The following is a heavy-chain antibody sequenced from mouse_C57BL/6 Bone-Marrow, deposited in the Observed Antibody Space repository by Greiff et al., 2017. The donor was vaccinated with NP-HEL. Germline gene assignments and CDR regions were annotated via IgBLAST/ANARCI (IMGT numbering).Heavy chain of an antibody. V-gene: IGHV1-52*01. Sequence: QVQLQQSGAELVRPGSSVKLSCKASGYTFTSYWMHWVKQRPIQGLEWIGNIDPSDSETLYNQKFKDKATLTVDKSSSTAYMQLSSLTSEDSAVYYCARSIYDGYYDYAMDYWGQGTSVTVSS. D-gene: IGHD2-3*01. CDR2: IDPSDSET. J-gene: IGHJ4*01. CDR1: GYTFTSYW. CDR3: ARSIYDGYYDYAMDY.